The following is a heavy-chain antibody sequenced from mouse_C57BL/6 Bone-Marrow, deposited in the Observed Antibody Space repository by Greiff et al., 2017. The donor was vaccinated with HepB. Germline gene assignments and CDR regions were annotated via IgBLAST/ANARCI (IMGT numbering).Heavy chain of an antibody. CDR3: ARRAYYGYFDY. V-gene: IGHV1-80*01. J-gene: IGHJ2*01. Sequence: AQLQQSGAELVKPGASVKISCKASGYAFSSYWMNWVKQRPGKGLEWIGQIYPGDGDTNYNGKFKGKATLTADKSSSTAYMQLSSLTSEDSAVYFCARRAYYGYFDYWGQGTTLTVSS. CDR2: IYPGDGDT. CDR1: GYAFSSYW. D-gene: IGHD1-1*01.